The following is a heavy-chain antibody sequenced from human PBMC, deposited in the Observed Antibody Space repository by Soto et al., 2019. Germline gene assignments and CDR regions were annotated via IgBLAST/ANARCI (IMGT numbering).Heavy chain of an antibody. Sequence: QVQLVESGGGVVQPGRSLRLSCAASGFTFSSYAMHWVRQAPGKGLEWVAVISYDGSNKYYADSVKGRFTISRDNSKNTLDLQMNSLRAEDTAVYYCAGGVGGDLGYWGQGTLVTVSS. CDR3: AGGVGGDLGY. V-gene: IGHV3-30-3*01. CDR1: GFTFSSYA. D-gene: IGHD2-21*02. J-gene: IGHJ4*02. CDR2: ISYDGSNK.